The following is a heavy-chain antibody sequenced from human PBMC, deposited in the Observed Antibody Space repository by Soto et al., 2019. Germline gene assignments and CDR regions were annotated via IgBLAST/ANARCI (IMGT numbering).Heavy chain of an antibody. Sequence: GPTLVNPTQTLTLTCTFSGFSLSTSGMCVSWIRQPPGKALEWLARIDWDDDKYYSTSLKTRLTIPKDTSKNQVVLTMTNMDPVDTATYYCARIPRSYSGSYTYFDYWGQGTLVTVSS. V-gene: IGHV2-70*11. CDR1: GFSLSTSGMC. D-gene: IGHD1-26*01. CDR2: IDWDDDK. CDR3: ARIPRSYSGSYTYFDY. J-gene: IGHJ4*02.